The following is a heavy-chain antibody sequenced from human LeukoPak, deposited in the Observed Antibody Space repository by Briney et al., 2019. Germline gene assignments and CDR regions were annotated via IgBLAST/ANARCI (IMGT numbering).Heavy chain of an antibody. CDR1: GFTLSNSD. V-gene: IGHV3-23*01. CDR3: AKDPLGDY. J-gene: IGHJ4*02. Sequence: GGSLRLSCTASGFTLSNSDMNWVRQAPGKGLEWVSSIRGSGYYAEYTDSVKGRFTISRDNSKNTLYLQMNSLRAEDTAVYYCAKDPLGDYWGQGTLVTVSS. CDR2: IRGSGYYA.